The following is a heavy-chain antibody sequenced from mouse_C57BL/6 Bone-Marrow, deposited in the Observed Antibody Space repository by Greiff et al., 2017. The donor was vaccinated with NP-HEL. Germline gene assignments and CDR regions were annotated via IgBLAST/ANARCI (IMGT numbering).Heavy chain of an antibody. J-gene: IGHJ4*01. CDR2: INPSSGYT. Sequence: VQLQQSGAELARPGASVKMSCKASGYTFTSYTMHWVKQRPGQGLEWIGYINPSSGYTKYNQKFKDKATLTADKSSSTAYMQLSSLTSEDSAVYYCARLSYDYFYYAMDYWGQGTSVTVSS. CDR1: GYTFTSYT. CDR3: ARLSYDYFYYAMDY. V-gene: IGHV1-4*01. D-gene: IGHD2-4*01.